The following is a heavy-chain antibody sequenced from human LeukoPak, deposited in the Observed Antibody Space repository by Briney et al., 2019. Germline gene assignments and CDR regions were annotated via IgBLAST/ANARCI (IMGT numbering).Heavy chain of an antibody. D-gene: IGHD3-3*01. CDR1: GYTFTSYY. J-gene: IGHJ4*02. V-gene: IGHV1-46*01. Sequence: ASVKVSCKASGYTFTSYYMHWVRQAPGQGLKWMGIINPSGGSTSYAQKFQGRVTMTRDMSTSTVYTELSSLRSEDTAVYYCARVDYDFWSGSAYYFDYWGQGTLVTVSS. CDR2: INPSGGST. CDR3: ARVDYDFWSGSAYYFDY.